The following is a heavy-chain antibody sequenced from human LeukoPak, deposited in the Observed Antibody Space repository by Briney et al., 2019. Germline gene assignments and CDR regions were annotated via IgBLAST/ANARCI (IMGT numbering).Heavy chain of an antibody. CDR2: IYPGDSDT. J-gene: IGHJ3*02. CDR3: ARQGYGSGSYVGAFDI. Sequence: GESLKISCKGSGYSFTSYWIGWVRQMPGKGLEWMGIIYPGDSDTRYSPSFQGQVTISADQSISTAYLQWSSLKASDTAMYYCARQGYGSGSYVGAFDIWGQGTMVTVSS. D-gene: IGHD3-10*01. V-gene: IGHV5-51*01. CDR1: GYSFTSYW.